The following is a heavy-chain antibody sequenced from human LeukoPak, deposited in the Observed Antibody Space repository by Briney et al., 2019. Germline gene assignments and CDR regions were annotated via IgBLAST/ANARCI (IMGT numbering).Heavy chain of an antibody. D-gene: IGHD3-9*01. CDR2: IYYSGST. CDR3: ARDLTGGPYYFDY. Sequence: SETLSLTCTVSGGSISSTSYYWGWIRQPPGKGLEWIGSIYYSGSTYYNPSLKSRVTISVDTSKNQFSLKLSSVTAADTAVYYCARDLTGGPYYFDYWGQGTLVTVSS. V-gene: IGHV4-39*07. CDR1: GGSISSTSYY. J-gene: IGHJ4*02.